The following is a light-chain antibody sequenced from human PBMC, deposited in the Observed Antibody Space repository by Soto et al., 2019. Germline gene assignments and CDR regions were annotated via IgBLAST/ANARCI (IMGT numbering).Light chain of an antibody. J-gene: IGKJ5*01. Sequence: EIVLTPSPGTLSLSPGERATLSCRASQSVSSSYLAWYQQKPGQAPRLLIYGASSRATGIPDRFSGSGSGTDFTLTISRLEPEDFAVYYCQQYGSSRITFGQGTRLEI. CDR2: GAS. CDR3: QQYGSSRIT. CDR1: QSVSSSY. V-gene: IGKV3-20*01.